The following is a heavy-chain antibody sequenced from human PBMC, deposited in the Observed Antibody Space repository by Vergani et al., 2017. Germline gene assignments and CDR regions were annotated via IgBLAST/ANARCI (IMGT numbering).Heavy chain of an antibody. V-gene: IGHV2-5*04. D-gene: IGHD4-11*01. J-gene: IGHJ6*03. CDR2: IYWNDDQ. CDR3: VYRKTECVTTGLFYPFYYYDYMDV. Sequence: QITLKESGPTLVKPTQTLTLTCTFSGFSLNTRGVSVAWIRQPPGKALDWLALIYWNDDQHYSPSLNNRVTITTYTYKNQVVLTMTNMDYFDTGTYYCVYRKTECVTTGLFYPFYYYDYMDVWGKGTTVTVSS. CDR1: GFSLNTRGVS.